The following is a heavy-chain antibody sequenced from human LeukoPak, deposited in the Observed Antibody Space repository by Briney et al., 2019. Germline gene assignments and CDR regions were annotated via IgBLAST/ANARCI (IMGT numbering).Heavy chain of an antibody. D-gene: IGHD6-13*01. CDR1: GFTFGNSA. CDR2: ISDGGSST. V-gene: IGHV3-23*01. CDR3: ARGEGLISAAILNWFDP. J-gene: IGHJ5*02. Sequence: PGGSLRLSCVVSGFTFGNSAMNWVRQAPGKGLEWVSGISDGGSSTYYADSVKGRFTISRDNSKNTLYLQMNSLRAEDAAVYYCARGEGLISAAILNWFDPWGQGTLVTVSS.